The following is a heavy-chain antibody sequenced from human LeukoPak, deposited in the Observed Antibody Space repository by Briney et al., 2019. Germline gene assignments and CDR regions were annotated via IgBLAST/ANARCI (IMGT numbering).Heavy chain of an antibody. CDR1: GGSISSGSYY. CDR2: FDNSGST. D-gene: IGHD1-26*01. J-gene: IGHJ4*02. CDR3: AREVGAVDY. V-gene: IGHV4-39*02. Sequence: NPSETLSLTCTVSGGSISSGSYYWSWIRQPAGKGLEWIGSFDNSGSTYYNPSLKSRVTISVDTSKDQFSLKLTSVTAADTAVYYCAREVGAVDYWGQGTLVTVSS.